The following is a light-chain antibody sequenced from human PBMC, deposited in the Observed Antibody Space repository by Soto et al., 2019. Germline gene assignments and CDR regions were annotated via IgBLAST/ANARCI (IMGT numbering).Light chain of an antibody. V-gene: IGLV1-40*01. CDR3: QSYDSSLSGSAV. CDR1: SSNTGAGYD. J-gene: IGLJ7*01. Sequence: QSVLTQRPSVSGAPGQRVTISCTGSSSNTGAGYDVHWYQQLPGTAPKLLIYGNSNRPSGVPDRFSGSKSGTSASLAITGLQAEDEADYYCQSYDSSLSGSAVFGGGTQLTVL. CDR2: GNS.